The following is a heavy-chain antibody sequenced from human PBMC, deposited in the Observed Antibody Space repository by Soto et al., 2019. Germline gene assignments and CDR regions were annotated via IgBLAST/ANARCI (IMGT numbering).Heavy chain of an antibody. CDR3: ATNYDFWSGYYVYYYYYMDV. Sequence: PGGSLRLSCAASGFTFSSYWMSWVRQAPGKGLEWVANIKQDGSEKYYVDSVKGRFTISRDNAKNSLYLQMNSLRAEDTAVYYCATNYDFWSGYYVYYYYYMDVWGKGTTVTVSS. CDR1: GFTFSSYW. V-gene: IGHV3-7*01. J-gene: IGHJ6*03. CDR2: IKQDGSEK. D-gene: IGHD3-3*01.